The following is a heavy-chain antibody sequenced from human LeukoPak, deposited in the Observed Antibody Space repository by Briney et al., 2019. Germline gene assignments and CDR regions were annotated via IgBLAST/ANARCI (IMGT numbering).Heavy chain of an antibody. CDR3: AKGLLFTIIVVVNADAFDI. Sequence: PGGSLRLSCAASGFTFSSHAMSWVCHGPRKGVEWVSAISGSGGGTYYADSVKGRFTISRDNSKNTLYLQMNSLRAEGTAVYYCAKGLLFTIIVVVNADAFDIWGQGTMVTGTS. D-gene: IGHD3-22*01. J-gene: IGHJ3*02. CDR1: GFTFSSHA. V-gene: IGHV3-23*01. CDR2: ISGSGGGT.